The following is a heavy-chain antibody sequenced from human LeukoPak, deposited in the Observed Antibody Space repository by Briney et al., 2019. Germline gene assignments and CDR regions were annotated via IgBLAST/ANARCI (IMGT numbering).Heavy chain of an antibody. CDR3: ASGYYLLEY. D-gene: IGHD3-22*01. Sequence: SETLSLTCAVYGGSFSGYYWSWIRQPPGKGLEWIGEVNHSGSTNYKPSLKSRVTISVDTSKNQFPLRLSSLTAADTAVYYCASGYYLLEYWGQGTLVTVSS. CDR2: VNHSGST. CDR1: GGSFSGYY. J-gene: IGHJ4*02. V-gene: IGHV4-34*01.